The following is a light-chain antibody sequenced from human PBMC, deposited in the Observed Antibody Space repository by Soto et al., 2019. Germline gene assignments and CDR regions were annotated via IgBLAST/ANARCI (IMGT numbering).Light chain of an antibody. CDR3: QSYDSSLSAWV. J-gene: IGLJ3*02. V-gene: IGLV1-40*01. Sequence: QSVLTQPPSVSGAPGQRVTISCTESSSNIGAGYDVHWYQQLPGTAPKLLIYGNSNRPSGVPDRFSGSKSGPSASLAITGLQDEDEADYYCQSYDSSLSAWVFGGGTKLTVL. CDR2: GNS. CDR1: SSNIGAGYD.